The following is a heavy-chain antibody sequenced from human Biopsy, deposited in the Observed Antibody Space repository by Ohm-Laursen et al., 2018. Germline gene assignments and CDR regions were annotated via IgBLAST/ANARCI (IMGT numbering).Heavy chain of an antibody. D-gene: IGHD2-15*01. Sequence: GTLSLTCTVSGDSINSSYWSWIRQAPGKGLEWIGFISNSGNTNYNPSLKSRVTISADTSKNQFSLRLGSVTVADTAVFYCARRGSGGRSFDYWGQGALVTVSS. V-gene: IGHV4-59*08. CDR2: ISNSGNT. CDR3: ARRGSGGRSFDY. CDR1: GDSINSSY. J-gene: IGHJ4*02.